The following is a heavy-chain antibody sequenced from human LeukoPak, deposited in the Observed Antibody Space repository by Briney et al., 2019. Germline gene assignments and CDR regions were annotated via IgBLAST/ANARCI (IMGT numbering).Heavy chain of an antibody. CDR2: INPDSGGT. D-gene: IGHD4-23*01. CDR3: ARDYGGNSWFDY. Sequence: GASVKVSCKASGYTFTGYYMHWVRQAPGQGLEWMGWINPDSGGTNYAQKFQGRVTMTRDTSISTAYMELSRLRSDDTAVYYCARDYGGNSWFDYWGQGTLVTVSS. J-gene: IGHJ4*02. V-gene: IGHV1-2*02. CDR1: GYTFTGYY.